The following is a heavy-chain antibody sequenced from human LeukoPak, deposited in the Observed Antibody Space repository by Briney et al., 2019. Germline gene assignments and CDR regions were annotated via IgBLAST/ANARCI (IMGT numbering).Heavy chain of an antibody. CDR2: IYSGGIT. CDR3: ARDSYGSGGIYGMDV. Sequence: GGSLRLSCAASGFTVSSNYMSWVRQAPGKGLEWVSVIYSGGITYYADSVKGRFTISRHNSKNTLYLQMNSLRAEDTAVYYCARDSYGSGGIYGMDVWGQGTTVTVSS. D-gene: IGHD3-10*01. V-gene: IGHV3-53*04. CDR1: GFTVSSNY. J-gene: IGHJ6*02.